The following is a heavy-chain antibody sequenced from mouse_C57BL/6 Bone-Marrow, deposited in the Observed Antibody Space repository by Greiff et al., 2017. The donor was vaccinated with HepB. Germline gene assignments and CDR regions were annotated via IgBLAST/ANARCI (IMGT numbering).Heavy chain of an antibody. J-gene: IGHJ3*01. CDR2: ISNGGGST. CDR1: GFTFSDYY. D-gene: IGHD2-5*01. V-gene: IGHV5-12*01. CDR3: ARRGYSNFTFAY. Sequence: EVQLVESGGGLVQPGGSLKLSCAASGFTFSDYYMYWVRQTPEKRLEWVAYISNGGGSTYYPDTVKGRFTISRDNAKNTLYLQMSRLKSEDTAMYYCARRGYSNFTFAYWGQGTLVTVSA.